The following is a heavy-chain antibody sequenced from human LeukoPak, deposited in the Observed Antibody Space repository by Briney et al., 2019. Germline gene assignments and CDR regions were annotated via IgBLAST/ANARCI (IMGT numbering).Heavy chain of an antibody. J-gene: IGHJ5*02. CDR2: INHSGST. Sequence: SETLSLTCAVYGGSFNGYYWSWIRQPPGKGLEWIGEINHSGSTNYNPSLKSRVTISVDTSKNQFSLKLSSVTAADTAVYYCARGGFSDNWFDPWGQGTLVTVSS. V-gene: IGHV4-34*01. D-gene: IGHD2-15*01. CDR3: ARGGFSDNWFDP. CDR1: GGSFNGYY.